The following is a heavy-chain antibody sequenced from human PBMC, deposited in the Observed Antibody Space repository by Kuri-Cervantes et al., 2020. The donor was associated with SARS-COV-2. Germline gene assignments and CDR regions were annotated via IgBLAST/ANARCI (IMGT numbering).Heavy chain of an antibody. CDR1: GFTFSSYW. V-gene: IGHV3-7*03. Sequence: GESLKISCAASGFTFSSYWMSWVRQAPGKGLKWVANIKQDGSEKYCVDSVKGRFTISRDNAKNSLYLQMNSLRAEDTAVYYCATDIVVVPAVPDLFDYWGQGTLVTVSS. J-gene: IGHJ4*02. CDR2: IKQDGSEK. CDR3: ATDIVVVPAVPDLFDY. D-gene: IGHD2-2*01.